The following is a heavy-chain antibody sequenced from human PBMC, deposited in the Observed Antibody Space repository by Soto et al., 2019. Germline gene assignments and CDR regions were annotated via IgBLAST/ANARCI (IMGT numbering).Heavy chain of an antibody. Sequence: EASVKVSCKASGFTFTSSAVQWVRQARGQRLEWIGWIVVGSGNTNYAQKFQERVTITRDMSTSTAYMELSSLRSEDTAVYYCAALGWAIVVVPAAKDAFDIWGQGTMVTVSS. V-gene: IGHV1-58*01. CDR2: IVVGSGNT. J-gene: IGHJ3*02. CDR3: AALGWAIVVVPAAKDAFDI. D-gene: IGHD2-2*01. CDR1: GFTFTSSA.